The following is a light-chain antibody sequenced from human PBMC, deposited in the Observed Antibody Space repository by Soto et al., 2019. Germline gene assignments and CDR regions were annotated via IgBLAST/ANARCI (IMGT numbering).Light chain of an antibody. J-gene: IGKJ1*01. CDR2: GGY. CDR3: QQYNNWPRT. V-gene: IGKV1-9*01. Sequence: DIQLTQYPSILSASVGDRVTLSCRASQDVSDFLAWYQHPPGKAPNLLIYGGYTLQSGVPSRFSGSGSGTEFTLTISSLQSEDFAVYYCQQYNNWPRTFGQGTKVDIK. CDR1: QDVSDF.